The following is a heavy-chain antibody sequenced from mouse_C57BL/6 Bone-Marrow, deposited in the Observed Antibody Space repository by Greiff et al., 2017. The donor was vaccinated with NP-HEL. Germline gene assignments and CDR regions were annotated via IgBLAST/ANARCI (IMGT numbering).Heavy chain of an antibody. Sequence: EVQLEESGAELVKPGASVKISCKASGYTFTDYTMHWVKQRPGQGLEWIGVINPTDGSTSYNQKFKGKATLTVDQSSSTAYMQLNSLTSEDSAVYFCARGYYSNPFAYWGQVTLVTVSA. CDR1: GYTFTDYT. V-gene: IGHV1-39*01. CDR3: ARGYYSNPFAY. J-gene: IGHJ3*01. CDR2: INPTDGST. D-gene: IGHD2-5*01.